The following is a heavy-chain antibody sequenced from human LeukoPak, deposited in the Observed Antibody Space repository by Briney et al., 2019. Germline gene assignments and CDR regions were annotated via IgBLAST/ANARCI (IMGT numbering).Heavy chain of an antibody. Sequence: GASVTLSCKASCYTFTSYGISWVRLAPGQGLEWMGWISAYNGNTNYAQKLQGRVTMTTDTSTSTAYMELRSLRSGDTAVYYCASSLGSYYPIYFDYWGQGTLVTVSS. D-gene: IGHD1-26*01. CDR1: CYTFTSYG. CDR3: ASSLGSYYPIYFDY. V-gene: IGHV1-18*01. J-gene: IGHJ4*02. CDR2: ISAYNGNT.